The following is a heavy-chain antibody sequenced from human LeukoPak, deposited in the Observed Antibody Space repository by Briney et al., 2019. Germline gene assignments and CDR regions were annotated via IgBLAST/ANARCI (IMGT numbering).Heavy chain of an antibody. Sequence: ASVKVSRKASGYTFTGYYMHWVRQAPGQGLEWMGRINPNSGGTNYAQKFQGRVTMTRDTSISTAYMELSRLRPDDTAVYYCARALDSGSGRYYFDYWGQGTLVTVSS. J-gene: IGHJ4*02. V-gene: IGHV1-2*06. CDR3: ARALDSGSGRYYFDY. CDR2: INPNSGGT. CDR1: GYTFTGYY. D-gene: IGHD2-15*01.